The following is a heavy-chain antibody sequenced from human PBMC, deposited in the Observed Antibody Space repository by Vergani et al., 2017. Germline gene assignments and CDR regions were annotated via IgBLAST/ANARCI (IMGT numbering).Heavy chain of an antibody. D-gene: IGHD6-6*01. V-gene: IGHV3-33*01. Sequence: QVQLVESGGGVVQPGRSLRLSCAVSGFTFSSYGMHWVRQAPGKGLEGVAVIWYDGSNKYYADSVKGRFTISRDNSKNTLYLQMNSLRAEDTAVYYCARDPGVEQLVPNYFDYWDQGTLVTVSS. CDR1: GFTFSSYG. J-gene: IGHJ4*02. CDR3: ARDPGVEQLVPNYFDY. CDR2: IWYDGSNK.